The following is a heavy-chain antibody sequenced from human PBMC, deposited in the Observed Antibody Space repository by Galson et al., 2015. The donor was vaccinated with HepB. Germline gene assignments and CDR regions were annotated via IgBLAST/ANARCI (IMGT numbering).Heavy chain of an antibody. CDR3: AREMSGDWFDY. J-gene: IGHJ5*01. Sequence: SLKLSCEASGNTVSSNYMSWVRQAPGKGLEWVSVIYKGGQRDYADFVRGRLSISRDNSKNTLYLQMNSLRADDTAVYYCAREMSGDWFDYWGQGTLVTVSS. CDR2: IYKGGQR. D-gene: IGHD3-10*01. V-gene: IGHV3-66*01. CDR1: GNTVSSNY.